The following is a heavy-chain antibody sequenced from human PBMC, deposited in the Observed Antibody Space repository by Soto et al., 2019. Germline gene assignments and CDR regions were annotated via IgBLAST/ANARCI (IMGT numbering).Heavy chain of an antibody. CDR3: ARARGYSGYEGDY. CDR2: ISSSSSYI. D-gene: IGHD5-12*01. Sequence: EVQLVESGGGLVKPGGSLRLSCAASGFTFSSYSMNWVRQAPGKGLEWVSSISSSSSYIYYADSVKGRFTISRDNVKNSLYLQMNSLRAEDTAVYYCARARGYSGYEGDYWGQGTLVTVSS. J-gene: IGHJ4*02. CDR1: GFTFSSYS. V-gene: IGHV3-21*01.